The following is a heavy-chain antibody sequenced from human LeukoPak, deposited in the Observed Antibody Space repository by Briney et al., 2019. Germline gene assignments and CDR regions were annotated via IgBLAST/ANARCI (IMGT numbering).Heavy chain of an antibody. D-gene: IGHD3-22*01. J-gene: IGHJ4*02. CDR1: GFTFSSYW. Sequence: PGGSLRLSCAASGFTFSSYWMSWVRQAPGKGLEWVANIKQDGSEKYYEDSVKGRFTISRDNAKNSLYLQMNSLRAEDTAVYYCARGPYYDSSGYYYVPLYFDYWGQGTLVTVSS. V-gene: IGHV3-7*01. CDR2: IKQDGSEK. CDR3: ARGPYYDSSGYYYVPLYFDY.